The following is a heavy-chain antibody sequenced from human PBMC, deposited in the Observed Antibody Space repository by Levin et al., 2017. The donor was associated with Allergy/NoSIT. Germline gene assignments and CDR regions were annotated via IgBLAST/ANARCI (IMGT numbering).Heavy chain of an antibody. J-gene: IGHJ4*02. D-gene: IGHD6-13*01. CDR2: ISYDGSNK. CDR3: AKDHPTAAGGIDYFDY. CDR1: GFTFSSYG. V-gene: IGHV3-30*18. Sequence: GGSLRLSCAASGFTFSSYGMHWVRQAPGKGLEWVAVISYDGSNKYYADSVKGRFTISRDNSKNTLYLQMNSLRAEDTAVYYCAKDHPTAAGGIDYFDYWGQGTLVTVSS.